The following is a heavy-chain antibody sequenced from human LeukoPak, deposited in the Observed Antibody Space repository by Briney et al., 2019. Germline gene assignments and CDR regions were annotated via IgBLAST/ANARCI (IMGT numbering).Heavy chain of an antibody. CDR2: INQSGST. V-gene: IGHV4-34*01. Sequence: SETLSLTCAVYGGSFSGYYWSWIRQPPGKGLEWIGEINQSGSTNYNPSLKSRVTISVDTSKNQFSLKLSSVTAADTAVYYCARYYYYYYMDVWGKGTTVTVSS. CDR1: GGSFSGYY. CDR3: ARYYYYYYMDV. J-gene: IGHJ6*03.